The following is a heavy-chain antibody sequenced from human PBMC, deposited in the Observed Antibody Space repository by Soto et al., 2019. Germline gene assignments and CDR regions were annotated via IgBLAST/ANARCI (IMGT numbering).Heavy chain of an antibody. CDR2: INHSGST. J-gene: IGHJ5*02. D-gene: IGHD2-2*01. CDR3: ARGKPAARRRGWFDP. Sequence: QVQLQQWGAGLLKPSETLSLTCAVYGGSFSGYYWSWIRQPPGKGLEWIGEINHSGSTNYNPSLKSRVTISVDTSKNQVSLKLSSVTAADTAVYYCARGKPAARRRGWFDPWGQGTLVTVSS. CDR1: GGSFSGYY. V-gene: IGHV4-34*01.